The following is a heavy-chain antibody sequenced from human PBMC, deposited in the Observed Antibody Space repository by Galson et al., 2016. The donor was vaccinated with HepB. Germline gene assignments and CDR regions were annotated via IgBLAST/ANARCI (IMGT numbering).Heavy chain of an antibody. CDR2: DSMDGRRK. V-gene: IGHV3-30*03. Sequence: SLRLSCAASGFTFSNYGMHWVRQAPGKGLEWAVADSMDGRRKFYADSVKGRFTISRDNSNSMLFLQMSSLRADDTAVYYCARRHEYCPPVGCSVDYWGQGTLVSVSS. D-gene: IGHD2/OR15-2a*01. J-gene: IGHJ4*02. CDR1: GFTFSNYG. CDR3: ARRHEYCPPVGCSVDY.